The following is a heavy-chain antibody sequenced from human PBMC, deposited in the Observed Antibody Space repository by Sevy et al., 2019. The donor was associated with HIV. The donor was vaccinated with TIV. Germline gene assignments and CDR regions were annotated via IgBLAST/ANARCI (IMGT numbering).Heavy chain of an antibody. CDR3: ARDFTEGLLGGHLFDY. CDR2: ISYDGSNK. D-gene: IGHD1-26*01. J-gene: IGHJ4*02. Sequence: GGSLRLSCAASGFTFSSYAMHWVRQAPGKGLEWVAVISYDGSNKYYADSVKGRFTISRDNSKNTLYLQMNSLGAEDTAVYYCARDFTEGLLGGHLFDYWGQGALVTVSS. V-gene: IGHV3-30-3*01. CDR1: GFTFSSYA.